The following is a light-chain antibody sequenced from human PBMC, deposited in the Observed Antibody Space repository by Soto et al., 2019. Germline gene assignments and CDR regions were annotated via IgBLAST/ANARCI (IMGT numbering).Light chain of an antibody. CDR2: SAS. V-gene: IGKV1-39*01. CDR3: QLSYNAWT. CDR1: QSISRY. J-gene: IGKJ1*01. Sequence: SQMTQKQSSLSASVGDRVTVTCRAGQSISRYLNWYQQRQGRAPNLLIYSASTLQSGVPSRFNAGGSGTDFTLTITSLQPEDSATYYCQLSYNAWTFGQGSIVDIK.